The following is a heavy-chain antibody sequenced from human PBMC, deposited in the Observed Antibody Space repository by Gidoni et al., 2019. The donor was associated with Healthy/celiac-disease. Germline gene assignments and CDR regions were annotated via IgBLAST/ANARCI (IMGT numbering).Heavy chain of an antibody. D-gene: IGHD2-2*01. V-gene: IGHV3-48*01. CDR3: ARIYCSSTSCYGDAFDI. J-gene: IGHJ3*02. CDR1: GSPCSSNR. Sequence: EVQLVESGGGLVQPGGSLSLSCAAPGSPCSSNRMNCVRQAPGKGLEWVSYISSSSSTIYYADSVKGRFTISRDNAKNSLYLQMNSLRAEDTAVYYCARIYCSSTSCYGDAFDIWGQGTMVTVSS. CDR2: ISSSSSTI.